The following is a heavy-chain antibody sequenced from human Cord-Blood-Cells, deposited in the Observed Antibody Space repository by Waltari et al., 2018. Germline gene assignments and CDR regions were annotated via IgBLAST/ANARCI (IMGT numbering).Heavy chain of an antibody. CDR3: ARDGSLGGDAFDI. V-gene: IGHV4-38-2*02. J-gene: IGHJ3*02. CDR2: SALSGST. CDR1: GYSISSGYY. D-gene: IGHD3-16*01. Sequence: QVQLQESGPGLVKPSETLSLTCDVYGYSISSGYYWGWIRQPPGKGLAWIVSSALSGSTYYNPSLKSRVTISVDTSNDQFSLKLSSVAAADTAVYYCARDGSLGGDAFDIWGQGTMVTVSS.